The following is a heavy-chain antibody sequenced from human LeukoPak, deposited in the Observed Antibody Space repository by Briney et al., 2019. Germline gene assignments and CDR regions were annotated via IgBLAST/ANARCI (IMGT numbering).Heavy chain of an antibody. V-gene: IGHV4-34*01. CDR1: GGSFSGYY. D-gene: IGHD3-10*01. CDR2: INHSGST. J-gene: IGHJ4*02. CDR3: ARESRGVGNDS. Sequence: SETLSLTCAVYGGSFSGYYWSWIRQPPGKGLEWIGEINHSGSTNYNPSLKGRVTISVDTSKNQFSLRLSSVTAADTAVYYCARESRGVGNDSWGQGTLVTVSS.